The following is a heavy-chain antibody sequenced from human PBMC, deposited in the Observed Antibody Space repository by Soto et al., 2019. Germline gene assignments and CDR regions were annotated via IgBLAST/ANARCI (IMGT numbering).Heavy chain of an antibody. CDR1: GFTFSSYS. V-gene: IGHV3-21*01. J-gene: IGHJ6*03. CDR2: ISSSSSYI. Sequence: EVQLVASGGGLVKPGGSLRLSCAASGFTFSSYSMNWVRQAPGKGLEWVSSISSSSSYIYYADSVKGRFTISRDNAKNSLYLQRKSLRAEDTAVYYCARGLLPDYYCDYMDVWGKGTTVTVSS. CDR3: ARGLLPDYYCDYMDV.